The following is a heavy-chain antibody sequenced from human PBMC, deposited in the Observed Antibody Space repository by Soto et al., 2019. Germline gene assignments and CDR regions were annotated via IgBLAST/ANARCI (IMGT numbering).Heavy chain of an antibody. J-gene: IGHJ5*02. CDR1: GGSFSGYY. CDR3: ARTYYDSSGYLSS. V-gene: IGHV4-34*01. CDR2: INHSGST. D-gene: IGHD3-22*01. Sequence: QVQLQQWGAGLLKPSETLSLTCAVYGGSFSGYYWSWIRQPPGKGLEWIGEINHSGSTNYNPSLKSLVTISVDTSKNQFSLKLSSVTAADTAVYYCARTYYDSSGYLSSWGQGTLVTVSS.